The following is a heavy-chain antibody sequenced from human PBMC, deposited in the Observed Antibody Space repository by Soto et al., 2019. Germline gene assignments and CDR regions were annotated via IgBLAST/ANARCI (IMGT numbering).Heavy chain of an antibody. J-gene: IGHJ4*02. V-gene: IGHV4-31*03. D-gene: IGHD3-22*01. CDR2: IYYSGST. Sequence: SVIMSLTCTVAGGYISSGGYYWSWIRQHPGKGLEWIGYIYYSGSTYYNPSLKSRVTISVDTSKNQFSLKLSSVTAADTAVYYCARGFDYYDSSGYYSGYYFDYWGQGTLVTVSS. CDR3: ARGFDYYDSSGYYSGYYFDY. CDR1: GGYISSGGYY.